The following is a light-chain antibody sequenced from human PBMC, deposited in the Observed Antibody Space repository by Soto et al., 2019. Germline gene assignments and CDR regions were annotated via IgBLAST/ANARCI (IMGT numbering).Light chain of an antibody. J-gene: IGKJ5*01. CDR3: QQYASPPYT. Sequence: EIVLTQSPATLSLSPGERATLSCRASQSVDRDLAWYRQRPGQPPSLLIHGASTRATGVPARFSGSGSETDFTLTVSRLEPEDFAVYYCQQYASPPYTFGQGTRLEIK. CDR2: GAS. V-gene: IGKV3-20*01. CDR1: QSVDRD.